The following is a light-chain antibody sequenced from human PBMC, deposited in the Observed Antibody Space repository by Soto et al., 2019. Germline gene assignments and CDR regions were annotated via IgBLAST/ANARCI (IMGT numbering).Light chain of an antibody. CDR2: GAS. CDR3: QQYSSLWT. CDR1: QIVSNNY. Sequence: EIVLAQSLGTLSLSPVERATLSFRTSQIVSNNYLAWYQQKPGQASRLLIDGASSRATGIPDRFSGSGSGTDFTLSISRLEPEDFAVYYCQQYSSLWTFGQGTKVDIK. J-gene: IGKJ1*01. V-gene: IGKV3-20*01.